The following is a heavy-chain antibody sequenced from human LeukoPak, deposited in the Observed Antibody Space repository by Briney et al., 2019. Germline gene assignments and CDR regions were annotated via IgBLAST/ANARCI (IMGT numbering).Heavy chain of an antibody. CDR3: ARGLCSTSCYSAFDI. CDR2: IIPIFGTA. V-gene: IGHV1-69*13. Sequence: SVKVSCKASGYTFTSYYMHWVRQAPGQGLEWMGGIIPIFGTANYAQKFQGRVTITADESTSTAYMELSSLRSEDTAVYYCARGLCSTSCYSAFDIWGQGTMVTVSS. J-gene: IGHJ3*02. CDR1: GYTFTSYY. D-gene: IGHD2-2*02.